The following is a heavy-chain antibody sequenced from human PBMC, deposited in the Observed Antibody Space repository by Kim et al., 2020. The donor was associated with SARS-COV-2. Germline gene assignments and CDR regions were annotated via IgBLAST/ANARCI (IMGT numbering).Heavy chain of an antibody. V-gene: IGHV1-69*13. J-gene: IGHJ5*02. CDR2: IIPIFGTA. D-gene: IGHD6-19*01. CDR1: GGTFSSYA. CDR3: ARDRDSSGWHNWFDP. Sequence: SVKVSCKASGGTFSSYAISWVRQAPGQGLEWMGGIIPIFGTANYAQKFQGRVTITADESTSTAYMELSSLRSEDTAVYYCARDRDSSGWHNWFDPWGQGTLVTVSS.